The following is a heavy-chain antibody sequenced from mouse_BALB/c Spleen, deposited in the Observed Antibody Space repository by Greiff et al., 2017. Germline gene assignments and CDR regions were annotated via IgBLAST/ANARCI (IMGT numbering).Heavy chain of an antibody. CDR3: TRAPYDYDEVPYAMDY. J-gene: IGHJ4*01. CDR2: ISSGGSYT. V-gene: IGHV5-6-4*01. CDR1: GFTFSSYT. D-gene: IGHD2-4*01. Sequence: EVKLEESGGGLVKPGGSLKLSCAASGFTFSSYTMSWVRQTPEKRLEWVATISSGGSYTYYPDSVKGRFTISRDNAKNTLYLQMSSLKSEDTAMYYCTRAPYDYDEVPYAMDYWGQGTSVTVSA.